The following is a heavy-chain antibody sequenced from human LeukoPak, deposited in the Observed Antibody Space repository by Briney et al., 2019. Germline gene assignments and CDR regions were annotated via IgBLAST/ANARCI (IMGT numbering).Heavy chain of an antibody. Sequence: PSQTLSLTCTVSGGSISSGSYYWSWIRQPAGKGLEWIGRIYTSGSTNYNPSLKSRVTTSVDTSKNQFSLKLSSVTAADTAVYYCARDRGESYAYCGGDCYSGSHAFDIWGQGTMVTVSS. CDR3: ARDRGESYAYCGGDCYSGSHAFDI. D-gene: IGHD2-21*02. J-gene: IGHJ3*02. V-gene: IGHV4-61*02. CDR1: GGSISSGSYY. CDR2: IYTSGST.